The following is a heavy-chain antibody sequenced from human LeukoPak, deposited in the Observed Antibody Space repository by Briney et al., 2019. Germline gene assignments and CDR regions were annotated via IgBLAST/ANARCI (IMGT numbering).Heavy chain of an antibody. Sequence: GASVKVSCKASGYTFSSCAINWVRQAPGQGLEYMGWIDTKTGNPTYAQGFTGRFVFSLDTSVSTAYLQISSLKAEDTAVYCCAIHPSDSSGYFSYWGQGALVTVSS. CDR3: AIHPSDSSGYFSY. V-gene: IGHV7-4-1*02. CDR2: IDTKTGNP. J-gene: IGHJ4*02. D-gene: IGHD3-22*01. CDR1: GYTFSSCA.